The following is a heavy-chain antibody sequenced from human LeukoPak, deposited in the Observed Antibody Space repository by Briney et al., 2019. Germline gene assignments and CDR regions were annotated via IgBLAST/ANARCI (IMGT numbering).Heavy chain of an antibody. Sequence: SETLSLTCTVSGGSISSYYWSWIRQPPGKGLEWIGYIYYSGSTNYNPSLKSRVTISVDTSKNQFSLKLSSVTAADTAEYYCARRTDYGDYLDYWGQGTLVTVSS. CDR1: GGSISSYY. J-gene: IGHJ4*02. D-gene: IGHD4-17*01. V-gene: IGHV4-59*08. CDR2: IYYSGST. CDR3: ARRTDYGDYLDY.